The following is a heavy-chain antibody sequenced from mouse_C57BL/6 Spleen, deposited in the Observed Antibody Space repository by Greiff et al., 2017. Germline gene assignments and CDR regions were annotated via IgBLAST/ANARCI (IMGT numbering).Heavy chain of an antibody. CDR1: GFNIKNTY. V-gene: IGHV14-3*01. Sequence: EVKLQQSVAELVRPGASVKLSCTASGFNIKNTYMHWVKQRPEQGLEWIGRIDPANGNTKYAPKFQGKATITADTSSNTAYLQLSSLTSEDTAIYYCASSLDSSGYGYFYAMDYWGQGTSVTVSS. D-gene: IGHD3-2*02. CDR3: ASSLDSSGYGYFYAMDY. J-gene: IGHJ4*01. CDR2: IDPANGNT.